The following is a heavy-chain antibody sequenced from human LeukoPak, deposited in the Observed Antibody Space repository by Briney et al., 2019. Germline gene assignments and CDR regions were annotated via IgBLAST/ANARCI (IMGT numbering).Heavy chain of an antibody. J-gene: IGHJ5*02. CDR1: GGSISSYY. Sequence: SETLSLTCTVSGGSISSYYWSWIRQPPGKGLEWIGYIYYSGSTNYNPSLKSRVTISVDTSKNQFSLKLSSVTAADTAVYYCARSYSSGWYSLPFDPWGQGTLVTVSS. CDR3: ARSYSSGWYSLPFDP. D-gene: IGHD6-19*01. V-gene: IGHV4-59*01. CDR2: IYYSGST.